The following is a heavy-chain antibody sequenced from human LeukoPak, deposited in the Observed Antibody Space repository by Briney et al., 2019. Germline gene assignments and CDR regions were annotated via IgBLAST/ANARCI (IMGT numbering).Heavy chain of an antibody. J-gene: IGHJ4*02. Sequence: TVKVSCKASGGTFSSYAISWVRQAPGQGLEWMGRIIPILGIANYAQKFQGRVTITADKSTSTAYMELSSLRSEDTAVYYCAAGSGSYYYFGYFDYWGQGTLVTVSS. V-gene: IGHV1-69*04. D-gene: IGHD1-26*01. CDR2: IIPILGIA. CDR1: GGTFSSYA. CDR3: AAGSGSYYYFGYFDY.